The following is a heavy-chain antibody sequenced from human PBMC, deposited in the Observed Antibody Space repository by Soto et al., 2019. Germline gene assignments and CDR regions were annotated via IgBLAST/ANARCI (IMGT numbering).Heavy chain of an antibody. D-gene: IGHD3-9*01. CDR2: IYWDDGK. Sequence: ESGPTLVNPTQTLTLTCTFSGFALSTSGVGVAWIRQPTGKTLEWLALIYWDDGKRYSPSMKTRPNITQDTSKNQVVLTLTNVDPVDTATYYCAHRPVFVIAPGYYAFDYWGQGSLVTVSS. J-gene: IGHJ4*02. CDR1: GFALSTSGVG. V-gene: IGHV2-5*02. CDR3: AHRPVFVIAPGYYAFDY.